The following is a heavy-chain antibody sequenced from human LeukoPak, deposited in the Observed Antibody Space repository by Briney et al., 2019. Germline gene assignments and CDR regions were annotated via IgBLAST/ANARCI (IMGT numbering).Heavy chain of an antibody. Sequence: PGGSLRLSCAASGFTFSSYAMSWVRQAPGKGLEWVSTIRGSGGSTHYADPVKGRFTISRDNSKNTVYLQMNSLRAEDTAVYCCAELGITMIGGVWGKGTTVTISS. CDR1: GFTFSSYA. CDR3: AELGITMIGGV. CDR2: IRGSGGST. J-gene: IGHJ6*04. D-gene: IGHD3-10*02. V-gene: IGHV3-23*01.